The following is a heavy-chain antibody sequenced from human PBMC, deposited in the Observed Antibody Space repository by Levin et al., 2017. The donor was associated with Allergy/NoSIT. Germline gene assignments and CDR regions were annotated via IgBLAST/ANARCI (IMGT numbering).Heavy chain of an antibody. CDR3: ARGGDFYDISGYPYYYYRMDG. V-gene: IGHV1-69*01. CDR2: IIPIFGTT. Sequence: KISCKASGGTFSSYAISWVRQAPGQGLEWMGGIIPIFGTTKYAQKFQGRVTITADDSTSTAYMDLSSLRSEDTAVYYCARGGDFYDISGYPYYYYRMDGWGQGTTVTVSS. CDR1: GGTFSSYA. J-gene: IGHJ6*02. D-gene: IGHD3-22*01.